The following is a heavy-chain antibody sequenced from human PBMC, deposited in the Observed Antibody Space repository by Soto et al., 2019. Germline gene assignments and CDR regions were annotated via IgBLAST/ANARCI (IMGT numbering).Heavy chain of an antibody. CDR1: GYTFTAYY. V-gene: IGHV1-2*02. CDR2: INPNSGGT. CDR3: ARLRSGRVGATIEDGNWFDP. Sequence: ASVKVSCKASGYTFTAYYMHWLRQAPGQGLEWMGWINPNSGGTKYAQKFQGRVTMTNDTSISTAYMELSRLGSDDTAVYYCARLRSGRVGATIEDGNWFDPWGQGTLVTVSS. D-gene: IGHD1-26*01. J-gene: IGHJ5*02.